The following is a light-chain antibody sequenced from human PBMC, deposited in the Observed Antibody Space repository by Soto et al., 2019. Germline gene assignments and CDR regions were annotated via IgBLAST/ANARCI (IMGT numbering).Light chain of an antibody. CDR3: HQYNNWPRT. CDR2: GAS. V-gene: IGKV3-15*01. CDR1: QSVRSN. J-gene: IGKJ5*01. Sequence: DIVLTHSPGTLSLSPGYRATLAFRSSQSVRSNYLAWYQQKPGQAPSLLIYGASTRATGIPARFSGSGSGTEFTLTISSLQSEDFAVYFCHQYNNWPRTFGQGTRLEIK.